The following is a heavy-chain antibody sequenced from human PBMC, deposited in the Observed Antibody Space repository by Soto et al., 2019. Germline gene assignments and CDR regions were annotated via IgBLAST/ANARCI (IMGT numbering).Heavy chain of an antibody. Sequence: PGESLKISCKGSGYSFTSYWIGWVRQMPGKGLEWMGIIYPGDSDTRYSPSFQGQVTISADKSISTAYLQWSSLKASDTAMYYCARHKGIYRMTKNYYYYYGMDVWGQGTTVTVSS. CDR3: ARHKGIYRMTKNYYYYYGMDV. CDR1: GYSFTSYW. D-gene: IGHD6-13*01. J-gene: IGHJ6*02. CDR2: IYPGDSDT. V-gene: IGHV5-51*01.